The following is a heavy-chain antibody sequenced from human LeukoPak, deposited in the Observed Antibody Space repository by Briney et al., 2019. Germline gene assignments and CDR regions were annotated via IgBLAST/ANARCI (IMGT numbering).Heavy chain of an antibody. V-gene: IGHV1-46*01. Sequence: GASVTVSCTASGYTFTSYYMHWVRQAPGQGLEWMGIINPSGGSTSYAQKFQGRVTMTRDTSTSTVYMELSSLRSEDTAVYYCARDYYGDYERFDYWGQGTLVTVSS. J-gene: IGHJ4*02. CDR1: GYTFTSYY. CDR2: INPSGGST. CDR3: ARDYYGDYERFDY. D-gene: IGHD4-17*01.